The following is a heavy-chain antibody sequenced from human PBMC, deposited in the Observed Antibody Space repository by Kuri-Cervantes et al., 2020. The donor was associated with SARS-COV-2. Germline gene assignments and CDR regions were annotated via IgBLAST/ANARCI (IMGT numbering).Heavy chain of an antibody. J-gene: IGHJ5*02. CDR1: GGSFSGYY. Sequence: SETLSLTCAVYGGSFSGYYWSWIRQPPEKGLEWIGEIFHSGSTNYNPSLKSRVTISVDKSKDQFSLKLNSLTAADTAVYYCARRDAYNYDGWFDPWGQGTLVTVSS. D-gene: IGHD5-24*01. CDR2: IFHSGST. V-gene: IGHV4-34*12. CDR3: ARRDAYNYDGWFDP.